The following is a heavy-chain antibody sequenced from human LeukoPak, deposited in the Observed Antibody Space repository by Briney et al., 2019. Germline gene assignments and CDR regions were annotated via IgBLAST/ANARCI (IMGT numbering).Heavy chain of an antibody. CDR1: GFTFSRYW. CDR2: INQDGSER. V-gene: IGHV3-7*03. CDR3: ARDKGDYDTSGSLFVF. J-gene: IGHJ4*02. D-gene: IGHD3-22*01. Sequence: GGSLRLSCAASGFTFSRYWMSWVRRVPRKGLEWMANINQDGSERNYVDSVKGRFTISRDNTKNSLFLQMNSLRAEDTAVYYCARDKGDYDTSGSLFVFGGQGTLVTVSS.